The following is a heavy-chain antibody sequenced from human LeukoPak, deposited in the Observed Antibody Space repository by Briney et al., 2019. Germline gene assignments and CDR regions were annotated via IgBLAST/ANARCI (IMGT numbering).Heavy chain of an antibody. V-gene: IGHV4-59*08. CDR3: ASRGRFGEYNWFDP. CDR1: GGSISTYY. J-gene: IGHJ5*02. D-gene: IGHD3-10*01. Sequence: PSETLSLTCTVSGGSISTYYWSGIRQPPAKGLEWIGYIYYSGSTNYNPSLKSRVTISVDTSKNQFSLELSSVTAADTAVYYCASRGRFGEYNWFDPWGQGTLVTVSS. CDR2: IYYSGST.